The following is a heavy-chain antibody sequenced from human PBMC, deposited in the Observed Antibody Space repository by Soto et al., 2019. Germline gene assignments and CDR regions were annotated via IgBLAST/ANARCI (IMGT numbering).Heavy chain of an antibody. V-gene: IGHV4-4*07. J-gene: IGHJ4*02. D-gene: IGHD5-12*01. CDR2: IFSSGST. Sequence: PEETLSLTCTVSGGSINTFYWSWVRQPAGKGLEWIGRIFSSGSTSFNPPLESRVAMSVDTSKNHFSLNLSSVTAADMAVYYCAREGSYSAYNFAHGIQLWSFDFWGQGALVTVSS. CDR3: AREGSYSAYNFAHGIQLWSFDF. CDR1: GGSINTFY.